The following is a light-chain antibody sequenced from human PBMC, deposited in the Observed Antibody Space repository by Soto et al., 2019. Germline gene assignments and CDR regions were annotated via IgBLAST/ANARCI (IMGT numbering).Light chain of an antibody. V-gene: IGKV1-9*01. J-gene: IGKJ2*01. CDR1: QGISSY. CDR3: QQVNSYTYT. CDR2: AAS. Sequence: IQLTQSPSSLSASVGDRVTITCRASQGISSYLAWYQQKPGQAPKLLIYAASTLQGGVPSRFSGSGSGTDFTLAISSLQPEDFATYYCQQVNSYTYTFGQGTNLEIK.